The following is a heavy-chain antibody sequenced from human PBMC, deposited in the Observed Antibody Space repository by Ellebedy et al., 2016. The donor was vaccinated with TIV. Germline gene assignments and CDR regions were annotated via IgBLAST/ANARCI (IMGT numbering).Heavy chain of an antibody. Sequence: GESLKISCAASGFTFSSYAMTWVRQASGKGLEWASSIGTTSLTFYADSVKGRFTISRDNSKNTLYLQMDSLSDEDTAVYHCAKGGIGEAGLGDWGQGTLVTVSS. D-gene: IGHD6-19*01. CDR2: IGTTSLT. J-gene: IGHJ4*02. CDR3: AKGGIGEAGLGD. CDR1: GFTFSSYA. V-gene: IGHV3-23*01.